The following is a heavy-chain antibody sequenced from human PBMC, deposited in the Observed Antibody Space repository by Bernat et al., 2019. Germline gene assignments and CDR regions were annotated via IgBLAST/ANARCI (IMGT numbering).Heavy chain of an antibody. CDR1: GDTFTTYF. CDR3: ARVGRRQGGRTNCFDD. Sequence: QVQLVQSGAEVKKPGASVKVSCKASGDTFTTYFMHWLRQAPGQGLEWMGLINPSGDSTTYAQRFQGRVTMTRDTSTRTRYRERSSRTADDTAGEGGARVGRRQGGRTNCFDDGGQGTLVTVSS. V-gene: IGHV1-46*01. J-gene: IGHJ4*02. CDR2: INPSGDST. D-gene: IGHD3-16*01.